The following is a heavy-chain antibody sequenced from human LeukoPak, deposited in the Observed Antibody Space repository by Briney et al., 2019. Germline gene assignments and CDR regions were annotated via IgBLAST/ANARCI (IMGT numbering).Heavy chain of an antibody. Sequence: GGSLRLSCAASGFTFSNAWMSWVRQAPGKGLEWVGRITSKTHGGTADYTPPVKGRFTILRDESKNTLSLQMNSLKTEDTAVYYCTTVGPSGSSFPLDYWGQGTRVTVSS. CDR3: TTVGPSGSSFPLDY. CDR2: ITSKTHGGTA. J-gene: IGHJ4*02. D-gene: IGHD3-10*01. CDR1: GFTFSNAW. V-gene: IGHV3-15*01.